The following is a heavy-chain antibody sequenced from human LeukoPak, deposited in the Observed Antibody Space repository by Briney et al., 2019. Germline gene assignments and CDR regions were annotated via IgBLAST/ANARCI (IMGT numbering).Heavy chain of an antibody. CDR2: IRSKAYGGTT. V-gene: IGHV3-49*04. D-gene: IGHD3-22*01. CDR3: TRGGVTMIVVVFDY. CDR1: GFTFSSYE. Sequence: GGSLRLSCAASGFTFSSYEMNWVRQAPGKGLEWVGFIRSKAYGGTTEYAASVKGRFTISRDDSKSIAYLQMNSLKTEDTAVYYCTRGGVTMIVVVFDYWGQGTLVTVSS. J-gene: IGHJ4*02.